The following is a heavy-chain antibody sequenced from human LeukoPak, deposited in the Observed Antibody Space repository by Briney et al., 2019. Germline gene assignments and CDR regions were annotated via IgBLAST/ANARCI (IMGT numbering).Heavy chain of an antibody. V-gene: IGHV3-30*02. Sequence: GGSLRLSCAASGFSFSSYGMHWVRQAPGKGLEWVAFIRYDGSNKYYADSVKGRFTISRDNSKNTLYLQMNSLRVEDTAVYYCAKDKEDAFDIWGQGTMVIVSS. CDR1: GFSFSSYG. CDR3: AKDKEDAFDI. J-gene: IGHJ3*02. CDR2: IRYDGSNK.